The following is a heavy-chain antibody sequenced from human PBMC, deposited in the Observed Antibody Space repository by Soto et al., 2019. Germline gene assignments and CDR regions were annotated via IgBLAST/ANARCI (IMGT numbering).Heavy chain of an antibody. CDR1: GFSFSISP. CDR2: ISYDGTNK. V-gene: IGHV3-30-3*01. J-gene: IGHJ4*02. CDR3: ARDPKTSGGQHWTFNYFDS. D-gene: IGHD1-1*01. Sequence: GGSLRLSCAASGFSFSISPMHWVRQAPGKGPEWVALISYDGTNKFYADSVKGRFTIARDNSKSTLYWQVDSLRPEDAAVYYCARDPKTSGGQHWTFNYFDSWGQGTLVTFTS.